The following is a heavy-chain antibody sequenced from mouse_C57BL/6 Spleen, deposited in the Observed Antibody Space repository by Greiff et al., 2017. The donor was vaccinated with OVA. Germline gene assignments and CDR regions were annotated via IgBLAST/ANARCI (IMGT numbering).Heavy chain of an antibody. V-gene: IGHV1-72*01. D-gene: IGHD1-1*01. CDR3: ARCGYGSSYWFAY. Sequence: VQLQQPGAELVKPGASVKLSCKASGYTFTSYWMHWVTQRPGRGLEWIGRLDPNSGGSKYNEKFKSKATLTVDKPSSTASMQLSSLASEDSAFYYCARCGYGSSYWFAYWGQGTLVTVSA. CDR2: LDPNSGGS. J-gene: IGHJ3*01. CDR1: GYTFTSYW.